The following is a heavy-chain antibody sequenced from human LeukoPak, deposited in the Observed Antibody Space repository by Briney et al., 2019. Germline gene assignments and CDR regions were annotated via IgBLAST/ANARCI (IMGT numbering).Heavy chain of an antibody. J-gene: IGHJ3*02. CDR1: GFTFRSYD. Sequence: PGGSLRLSCAASGFTFRSYDMHWVRQATGKGLEWVSGIGTAGEIYYPGSVKGRFTSSRENAKNSLYLQMNSLRAEDTAVYYCARNMVRGYEDAFDIWGQGTMVTVSS. V-gene: IGHV3-13*01. CDR2: IGTAGEI. D-gene: IGHD3-10*01. CDR3: ARNMVRGYEDAFDI.